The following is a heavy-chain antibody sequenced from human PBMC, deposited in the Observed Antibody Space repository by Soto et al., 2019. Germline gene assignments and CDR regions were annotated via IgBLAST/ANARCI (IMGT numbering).Heavy chain of an antibody. D-gene: IGHD1-1*01. CDR2: ISGSGGST. V-gene: IGHV3-23*01. CDR3: AKDRRGERLGGSGAFDI. Sequence: GGSLRLSCAASGFTFSSYATSWVRQAPGKGLEWVSAISGSGGSTYYADSVKGRFTISRDNSKNTLYLQMNSLRAEDTAVYYCAKDRRGERLGGSGAFDIWGQGTMVTVSS. CDR1: GFTFSSYA. J-gene: IGHJ3*02.